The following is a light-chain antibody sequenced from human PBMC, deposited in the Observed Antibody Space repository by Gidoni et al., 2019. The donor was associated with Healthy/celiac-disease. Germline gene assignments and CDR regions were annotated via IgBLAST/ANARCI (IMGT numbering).Light chain of an antibody. V-gene: IGKV1-5*03. J-gene: IGKJ1*01. CDR1: QSISSW. CDR3: QQYNSYSRT. Sequence: DIQMTQSPSTLSASVGDRVTITCRASQSISSWLAWYQQKQGKAPKLLIYKASSLESGVPSRFSGRGSGTEFTLTISSLQPDDFATYYCQQYNSYSRTFGQGTKVEIK. CDR2: KAS.